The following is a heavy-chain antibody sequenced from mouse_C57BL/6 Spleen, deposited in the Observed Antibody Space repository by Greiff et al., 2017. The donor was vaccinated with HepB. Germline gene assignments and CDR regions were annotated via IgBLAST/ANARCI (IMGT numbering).Heavy chain of an antibody. CDR2: IYPRSGNT. V-gene: IGHV1-81*01. CDR3: ARDYDYDGGLGWFAY. D-gene: IGHD2-4*01. J-gene: IGHJ3*01. Sequence: QVQLQQSGAELARPGASVKLSCKASGYTFTSYGISWVKQRTGQGLEWIGEIYPRSGNTYYNEKFKGKATLTADKSSSTAYMELRSLTSEDSAVYFCARDYDYDGGLGWFAYWGQGTLVTVSA. CDR1: GYTFTSYG.